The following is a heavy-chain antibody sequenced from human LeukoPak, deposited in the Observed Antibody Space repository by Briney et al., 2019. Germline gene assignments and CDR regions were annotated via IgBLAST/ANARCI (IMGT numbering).Heavy chain of an antibody. CDR1: GFTFSNYA. V-gene: IGHV3-69-1*02. J-gene: IGHJ4*02. Sequence: GGSLRLSCAASGFTFSNYAMNWVRQAPGKGLEWVSHITSSSNIYYADSVKGRFTISRDNAKNSLYLQMNSLRAEDTAVYYCARGVDNWGQGTLVTVSS. CDR2: ITSSSNI. CDR3: ARGVDN.